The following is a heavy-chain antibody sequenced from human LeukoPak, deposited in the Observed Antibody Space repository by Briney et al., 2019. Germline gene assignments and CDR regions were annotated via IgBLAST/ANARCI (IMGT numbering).Heavy chain of an antibody. J-gene: IGHJ4*02. CDR3: ARAGYGDSDFDY. V-gene: IGHV4-38-2*02. CDR2: IYHSGST. D-gene: IGHD4-17*01. CDR1: GYSISSGYH. Sequence: SETLSLTCTVSGYSISSGYHWGWIRQPPGKGLEWIGSIYHSGSTYYNPSLKSRVTISVDTSKNQFSLKLRSVTAADTAVYYCARAGYGDSDFDYWGQGTLVTVSS.